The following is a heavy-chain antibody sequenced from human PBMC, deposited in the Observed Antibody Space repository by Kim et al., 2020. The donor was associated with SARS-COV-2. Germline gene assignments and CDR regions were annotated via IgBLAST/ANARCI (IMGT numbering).Heavy chain of an antibody. V-gene: IGHV1-69*13. CDR2: IIPIFGTA. Sequence: SVKVSCKASGGTFSSYAISWVRQAPGQGLEWMGGIIPIFGTANYAQKFQGRVTITADESTSTAYMELSSLRSEDTAVYYCASAPVLRYFDWSPPPAEVAEYFQHWGQGTLVTVSS. CDR1: GGTFSSYA. CDR3: ASAPVLRYFDWSPPPAEVAEYFQH. J-gene: IGHJ1*01. D-gene: IGHD3-9*01.